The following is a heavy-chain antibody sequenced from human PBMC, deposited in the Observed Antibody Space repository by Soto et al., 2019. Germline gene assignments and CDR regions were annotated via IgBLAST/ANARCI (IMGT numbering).Heavy chain of an antibody. D-gene: IGHD3-9*01. J-gene: IGHJ4*02. CDR1: GGSISSGDYY. CDR3: ARSLYDILTGRTAGFDY. V-gene: IGHV4-30-4*01. CDR2: IYYSGST. Sequence: SETLSLTCTVSGGSISSGDYYWIWIRHPPGKGLEWIGYIYYSGSTYYNPSLKSRVTISVDTSKNQFSLKLSSVTAADTAVYYCARSLYDILTGRTAGFDYWGQGTLVTVS.